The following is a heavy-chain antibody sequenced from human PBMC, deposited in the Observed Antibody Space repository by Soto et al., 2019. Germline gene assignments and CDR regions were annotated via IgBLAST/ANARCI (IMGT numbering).Heavy chain of an antibody. D-gene: IGHD4-17*01. CDR3: ARDSTTVTGFGYGMDV. Sequence: QPGGSLRLSCAASGFTFSDNAIHWVRQAPGKGLEWVAVISYDGSNKYYADSVKGRFTISRDNSKNTLYLQMNSLRAEDTAVYYCARDSTTVTGFGYGMDVWGQGTTVTVSS. J-gene: IGHJ6*02. CDR1: GFTFSDNA. CDR2: ISYDGSNK. V-gene: IGHV3-30-3*01.